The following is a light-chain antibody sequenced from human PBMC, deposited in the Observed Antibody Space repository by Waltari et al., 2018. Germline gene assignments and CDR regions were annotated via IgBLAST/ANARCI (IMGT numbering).Light chain of an antibody. J-gene: IGKJ1*01. CDR2: LGS. Sequence: DIVMTQSPLSLPVTPGEPASISCRSSQSLLHRNGNNYLDWYLQKPVQSPQLLIYLGSNRATGVPDRFSGSGSSTDFTLKISRVEAEDVGVYYCMQSLQTPWTFGQGTKVEIK. CDR3: MQSLQTPWT. V-gene: IGKV2-28*01. CDR1: QSLLHRNGNNY.